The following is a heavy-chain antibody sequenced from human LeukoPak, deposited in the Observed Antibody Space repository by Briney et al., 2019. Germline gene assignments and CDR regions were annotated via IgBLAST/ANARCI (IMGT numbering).Heavy chain of an antibody. V-gene: IGHV4-31*03. CDR1: GDSSRSGAYY. D-gene: IGHD3-3*01. CDR2: IDYSGTT. J-gene: IGHJ4*02. CDR3: AAWAVGSIFGVFEY. Sequence: SETLFLTCTVSGDSSRSGAYYWSWIRQHPGKGLEWIGYIDYSGTTYYNPSLKSRTLISEDTSKTQFSLQLTSVTAADTALYFCAAWAVGSIFGVFEYWGQGTQVIVS.